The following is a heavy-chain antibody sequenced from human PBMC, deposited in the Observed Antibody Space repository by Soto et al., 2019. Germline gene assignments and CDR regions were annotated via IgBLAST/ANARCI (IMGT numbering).Heavy chain of an antibody. Sequence: SETLSLTCTVSGGSISSYYWSWIRQPPGKGLEWIGNIYYSGSTNYNPSLKSRVTISVDTSKNQFSLKLSSVTAADTAVYYCARFWTGPYYYDSSGFDYWGQGTLVTVSS. CDR3: ARFWTGPYYYDSSGFDY. V-gene: IGHV4-59*01. D-gene: IGHD3-22*01. J-gene: IGHJ4*02. CDR2: IYYSGST. CDR1: GGSISSYY.